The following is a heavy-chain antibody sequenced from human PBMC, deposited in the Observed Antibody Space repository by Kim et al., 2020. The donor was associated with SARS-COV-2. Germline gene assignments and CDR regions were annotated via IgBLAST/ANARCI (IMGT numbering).Heavy chain of an antibody. Sequence: GGSLRLPCAASGFTFSSYAMSWVRQAPGKGLEWVSAFSGSGGITYYADSVKGRFTISRDNSKNTLSLLINSLRSEDTAVYYCAKVEVESDYGDPFEYYY. V-gene: IGHV3-23*01. CDR2: FSGSGGIT. D-gene: IGHD4-17*01. CDR1: GFTFSSYA. CDR3: AKVEVESDYGDPFEYYY. J-gene: IGHJ6*01.